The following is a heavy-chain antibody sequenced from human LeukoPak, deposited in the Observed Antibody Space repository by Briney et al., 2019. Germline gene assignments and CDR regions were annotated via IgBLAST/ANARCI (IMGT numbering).Heavy chain of an antibody. J-gene: IGHJ4*02. D-gene: IGHD6-19*01. CDR3: ARDTGWAVAGSTDY. Sequence: GGSLRLSCAASGFTFSSYWMSWVRQAPGKGLEWVANIKQDGSEKYYVDSVKGRFTISRDNAKNSLYLQMNSLRAEDTAVYYCARDTGWAVAGSTDYWGQGTLVTVSS. V-gene: IGHV3-7*01. CDR2: IKQDGSEK. CDR1: GFTFSSYW.